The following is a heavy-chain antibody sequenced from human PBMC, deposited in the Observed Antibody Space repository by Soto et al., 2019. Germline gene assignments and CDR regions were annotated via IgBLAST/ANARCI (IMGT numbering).Heavy chain of an antibody. Sequence: QVQLEQSGAEVKQPGSSVRVSCKTSGGTFSTYAINWVRQAPGQGLEWMGAIIPLFGTADYSQKFQGRVTITADESTSTAYMQLSRLRSDDTAVYFGARRKGTYSSGYYYFDFWGQGTLVTVPS. J-gene: IGHJ4*02. CDR3: ARRKGTYSSGYYYFDF. V-gene: IGHV1-69*01. D-gene: IGHD6-19*01. CDR2: IIPLFGTA. CDR1: GGTFSTYA.